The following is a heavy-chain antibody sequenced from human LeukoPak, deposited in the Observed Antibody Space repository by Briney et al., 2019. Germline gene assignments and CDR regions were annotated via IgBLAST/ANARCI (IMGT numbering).Heavy chain of an antibody. Sequence: GGSLRLSCAASGFTFDDYGMSWVRQAPGRGLEWVSGINWNGGSTGYADSVKGRFTISRDNAKNSLYLQMNSLRAEDTALYHCARWMRPYDSSGFIDYWGQGTLVTVSS. CDR2: INWNGGST. CDR3: ARWMRPYDSSGFIDY. V-gene: IGHV3-20*01. J-gene: IGHJ4*02. CDR1: GFTFDDYG. D-gene: IGHD3-22*01.